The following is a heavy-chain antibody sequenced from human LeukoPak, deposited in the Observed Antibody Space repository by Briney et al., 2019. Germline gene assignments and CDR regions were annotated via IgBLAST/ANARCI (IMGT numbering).Heavy chain of an antibody. D-gene: IGHD6-19*01. CDR3: AKDFASGWPHNWFDP. CDR1: GFTFSSYA. CDR2: ISGGGGST. J-gene: IGHJ5*02. Sequence: GGSLRLSCAGSGFTFSSYAMSWVRQAPGKGLEWVSAISGGGGSTYYADSVKGRFTISRDNSNNMLYLQMSSLRAEDTAVYYCAKDFASGWPHNWFDPWGQGTLVTVSS. V-gene: IGHV3-23*01.